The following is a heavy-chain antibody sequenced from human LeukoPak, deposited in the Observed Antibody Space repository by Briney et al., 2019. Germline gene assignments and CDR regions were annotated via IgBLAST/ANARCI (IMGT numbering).Heavy chain of an antibody. D-gene: IGHD5-18*01. V-gene: IGHV1-2*02. CDR3: ARRAREYSHDAFDI. CDR2: INPNSRGT. J-gene: IGHJ3*02. CDR1: GYTFTDYY. Sequence: GASVKVSCKASGYTFTDYYMHWVRQAPGQGLDWMGWINPNSRGTDSAQKFQGRFSMTRDTSISPAYMELSRLRSDDTAVYYCARRAREYSHDAFDIWGQGTMVTVSS.